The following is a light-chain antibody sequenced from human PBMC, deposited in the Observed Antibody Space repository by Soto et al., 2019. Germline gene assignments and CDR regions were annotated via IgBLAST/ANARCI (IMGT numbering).Light chain of an antibody. CDR3: SSHTSSSIVV. CDR1: SSDVGGYNY. CDR2: DVS. V-gene: IGLV2-14*01. Sequence: QSVLTQPASVSGSPGQSITISCTGTSSDVGGYNYVPWYQQHPGKAPKLMIYDVSNRPSGVSTRFSGSKSGNTASLTISGLQAEDEADYYCSSHTSSSIVVFGGGTKLTVL. J-gene: IGLJ2*01.